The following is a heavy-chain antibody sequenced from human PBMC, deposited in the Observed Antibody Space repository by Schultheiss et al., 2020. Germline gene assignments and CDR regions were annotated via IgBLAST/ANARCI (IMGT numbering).Heavy chain of an antibody. CDR2: IAFSSSPI. V-gene: IGHV3-48*02. J-gene: IGHJ4*02. CDR1: GFTFSTYS. CDR3: ARGLGVASRMVDY. D-gene: IGHD6-6*01. Sequence: GGSLRLSCAASGFTFSTYSMNWVRQGPGKGLEWISYIAFSSSPIYYADSVKGRFTISRDNAKNSLYLQMSSLKDEDTAVYFCARGLGVASRMVDYWGRGTLVTVSS.